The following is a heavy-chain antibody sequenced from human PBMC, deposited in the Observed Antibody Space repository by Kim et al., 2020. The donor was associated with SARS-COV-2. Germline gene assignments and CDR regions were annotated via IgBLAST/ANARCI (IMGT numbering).Heavy chain of an antibody. V-gene: IGHV1-2*06. CDR1: GYTFTGYY. CDR3: ARMITMVRGVRNYGMDV. Sequence: ASVKVSCKASGYTFTGYYMHWVRQAPGQGLEWMGRINPNSGGTNYAQKFQGRVTMTRDTSISTAYMELSRLRSDDTAVYYCARMITMVRGVRNYGMDVWGQGTTVTVSS. CDR2: INPNSGGT. D-gene: IGHD3-10*01. J-gene: IGHJ6*02.